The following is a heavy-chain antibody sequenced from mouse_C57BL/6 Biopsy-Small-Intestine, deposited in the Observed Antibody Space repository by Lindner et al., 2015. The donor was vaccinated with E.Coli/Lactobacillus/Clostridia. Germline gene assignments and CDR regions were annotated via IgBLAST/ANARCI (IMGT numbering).Heavy chain of an antibody. V-gene: IGHV1-42*01. J-gene: IGHJ2*01. CDR2: INPTTGGT. CDR3: ARSHAEGDF. Sequence: VQLQESGPELVKPGASVKISCKASGYSFTGYFINWVKQSPEKSLEWIGEINPTTGGTTYNQKFRAEATLTVDTSSSTAYMQFENLTSEDSAVYYCARSHAEGDFWGQGTTLTVSS. CDR1: GYSFTGYF.